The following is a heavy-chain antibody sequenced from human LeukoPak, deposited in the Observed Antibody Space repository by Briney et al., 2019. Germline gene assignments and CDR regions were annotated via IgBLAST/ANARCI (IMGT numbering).Heavy chain of an antibody. Sequence: SSQTLSLTCAVSGGSISSGGYSWSWIRQPPGKGLEWIGYIYHSGSTYYNPSLKSRVTISVDRSKNQFSLKLSSVTSADTAVYYCARGGSGGYSGYEFDYWGQGTLVTVSS. V-gene: IGHV4-30-2*01. CDR2: IYHSGST. CDR3: ARGGSGGYSGYEFDY. J-gene: IGHJ4*02. CDR1: GGSISSGGYS. D-gene: IGHD5-12*01.